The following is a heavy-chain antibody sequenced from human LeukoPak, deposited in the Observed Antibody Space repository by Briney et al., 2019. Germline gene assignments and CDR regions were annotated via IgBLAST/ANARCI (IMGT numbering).Heavy chain of an antibody. CDR2: INHSGST. CDR1: GGSFSGYY. D-gene: IGHD3-22*01. J-gene: IGHJ3*02. CDR3: ARLRYYDSSGYLEGADDAFDI. V-gene: IGHV4-34*01. Sequence: SETLSLTCAVYGGSFSGYYWSWIRQPPGKGLEWIGEINHSGSTNYNPSLKSRVTISVDTSKNQFSLTLSSVTAADTAVYYCARLRYYDSSGYLEGADDAFDIWGQGTMVTVSS.